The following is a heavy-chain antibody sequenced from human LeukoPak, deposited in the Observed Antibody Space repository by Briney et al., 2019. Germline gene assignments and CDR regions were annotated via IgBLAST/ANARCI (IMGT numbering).Heavy chain of an antibody. Sequence: GASVKVSCKASGYTFTGYYLNWVRQAPGQGLEWMGRINPNSGGTNSGQKFQGRVTMTRDTSISTAYLELSSLTFDDTAVYYCARVDAASLAVHYWGQGTLVTVSP. J-gene: IGHJ4*02. V-gene: IGHV1-2*02. CDR1: GYTFTGYY. D-gene: IGHD6-13*01. CDR2: INPNSGGT. CDR3: ARVDAASLAVHY.